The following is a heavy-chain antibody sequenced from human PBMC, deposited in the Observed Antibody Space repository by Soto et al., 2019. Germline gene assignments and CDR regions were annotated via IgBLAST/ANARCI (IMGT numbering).Heavy chain of an antibody. J-gene: IGHJ4*02. D-gene: IGHD5-18*01. Sequence: ASXKVSCKVSGYTLTELSMHWVRQAPGKGLEWMGGFDPEDGETIYAQKFQGRVTMTEDTSTDTAYMELSSLRSEDTAVYYCAAKDNGYSYGYRVPLDYWGQGTLVTVSS. CDR1: GYTLTELS. V-gene: IGHV1-24*01. CDR3: AAKDNGYSYGYRVPLDY. CDR2: FDPEDGET.